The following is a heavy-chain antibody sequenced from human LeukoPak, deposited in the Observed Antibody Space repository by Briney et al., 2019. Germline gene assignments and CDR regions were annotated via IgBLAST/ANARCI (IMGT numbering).Heavy chain of an antibody. CDR3: ARLYSSTPDY. CDR1: GFTFTNYE. D-gene: IGHD6-13*01. V-gene: IGHV3-48*03. CDR2: ISSSGSTI. J-gene: IGHJ4*02. Sequence: GGALRLSCAASGFTFTNYEMNWVRQAPGKGLEWVSYISSSGSTIYYAGSVKGRFTISRDNAKKSLYLQMNSLRAEDTAVYCCARLYSSTPDYWGQGTLVTV.